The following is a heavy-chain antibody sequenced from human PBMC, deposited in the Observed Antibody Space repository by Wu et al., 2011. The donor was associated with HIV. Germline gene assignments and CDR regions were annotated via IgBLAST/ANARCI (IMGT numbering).Heavy chain of an antibody. D-gene: IGHD3-10*01. V-gene: IGHV4-59*11. Sequence: QVQLQESGPGLVKPSETLSLTCTVSGGSISSHYWSWIRQPQEGTGVDWVYLLQWEHQLQPSLKSRVTISVDTSKNQFSLKLNSVTAADTAVYYCARGVPMVRYHYYYYYMDVWGKGTTVTVSS. CDR1: GGSISSHY. CDR2: LLQWEH. J-gene: IGHJ6*03. CDR3: ARGVPMVRYHYYYYYMDV.